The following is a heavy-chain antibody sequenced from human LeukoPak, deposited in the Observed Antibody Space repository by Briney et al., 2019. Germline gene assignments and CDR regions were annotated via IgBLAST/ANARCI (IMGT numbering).Heavy chain of an antibody. CDR1: GFTFSSYW. Sequence: VGSLRLSCAASGFTFSSYWMSWMRQAPGQGLEWVANIKYDGNEEYYVDSVRGRFTFSRDNAKNSLYLQLNSLRVEDTAVYYCTSGGAAPGSFGYWGQGTLVTVSP. CDR2: IKYDGNEE. CDR3: TSGGAAPGSFGY. D-gene: IGHD1-1*01. V-gene: IGHV3-7*01. J-gene: IGHJ4*02.